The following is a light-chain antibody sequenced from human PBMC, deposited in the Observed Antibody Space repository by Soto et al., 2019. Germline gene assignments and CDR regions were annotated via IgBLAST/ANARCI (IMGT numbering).Light chain of an antibody. J-gene: IGKJ4*01. CDR1: QSVSSY. Sequence: EIVLTQSPATLSLSPGERATLSCRASQSVSSYLAWYQQKPGQAPRLLIYDASNRATGIPAMFSGSGSGTDLTLTISSLEPEDFAVYYCQQRSNWPPLTFGGGTKVEIK. CDR3: QQRSNWPPLT. CDR2: DAS. V-gene: IGKV3-11*01.